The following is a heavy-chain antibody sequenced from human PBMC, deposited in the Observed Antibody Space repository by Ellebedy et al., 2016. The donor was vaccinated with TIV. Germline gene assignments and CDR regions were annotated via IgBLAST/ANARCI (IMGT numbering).Heavy chain of an antibody. CDR2: INSDGSST. D-gene: IGHD1-26*01. CDR1: GFTFSSNW. V-gene: IGHV3-74*01. J-gene: IGHJ4*02. CDR3: ARDGIVGGTTEYYFDY. Sequence: GESLKISCAASGFTFSSNWMHWVRQAPGKGLVWVSRINSDGSSTSYEDSVKGRFTISRDNAKNTLYLQMNSLRAEDTAVYYCARDGIVGGTTEYYFDYWGQGTLVTVSS.